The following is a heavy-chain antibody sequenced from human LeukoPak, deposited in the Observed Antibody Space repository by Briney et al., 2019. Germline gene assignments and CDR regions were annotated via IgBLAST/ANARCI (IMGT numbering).Heavy chain of an antibody. J-gene: IGHJ4*02. V-gene: IGHV3-49*05. CDR3: SRGPVVRRIPHDY. CDR1: GFTFGEYA. D-gene: IGHD2-15*01. Sequence: KSGGSLRLSCTTSGFTFGEYAMSWFRQAPGKGLEWVGFIRNKAYGGTTEYAASVKGRFTISRDDSKSIAYLQMNSLKTEDTAVYYCSRGPVVRRIPHDYWGQGTLVTVSS. CDR2: IRNKAYGGTT.